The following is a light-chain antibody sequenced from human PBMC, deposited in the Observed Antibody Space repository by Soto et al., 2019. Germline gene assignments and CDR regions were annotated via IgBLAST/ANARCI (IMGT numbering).Light chain of an antibody. CDR1: QSVSSSE. J-gene: IGKJ4*01. CDR2: SAS. CDR3: QLYGSSSPLS. Sequence: EIVLTQSPGTLSLSPGERATLSCRASQSVSSSELAWYQQKPDQAPRLLVYSASSRATGIPDRFSGSGSGTDFTLTISRLEPEDFAVYYGQLYGSSSPLSIGGGTKVEIK. V-gene: IGKV3-20*01.